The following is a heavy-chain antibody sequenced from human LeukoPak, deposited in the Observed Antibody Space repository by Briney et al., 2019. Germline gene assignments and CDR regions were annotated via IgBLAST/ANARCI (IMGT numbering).Heavy chain of an antibody. CDR2: IRYDGSDK. V-gene: IGHV3-30*02. CDR1: GFTFSRYG. CDR3: AKGSYYFSNNWPQYYYYMDV. Sequence: GGSLRLSCAASGFTFSRYGMHWVRQAPGKGLEWVAFIRYDGSDKYYADTVQGRFTISRDNSENTPYLQMNGLRPEDTAVYYCAKGSYYFSNNWPQYYYYMDVWGKGTTVIVSS. J-gene: IGHJ6*03. D-gene: IGHD1-20*01.